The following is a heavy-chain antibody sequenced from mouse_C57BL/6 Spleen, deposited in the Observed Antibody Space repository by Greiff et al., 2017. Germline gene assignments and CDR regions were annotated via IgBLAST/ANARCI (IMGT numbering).Heavy chain of an antibody. CDR3: AREITSAMDY. D-gene: IGHD1-1*01. Sequence: QVQLQQPGAELVRPGSSVKLSCKASGYTFTSYWMHWVKQRPIQGLEWIGNIDPSDSETHYNQKFKDKATLTVDQSSSTAYMQLSSLTSEDSAVYYCAREITSAMDYWGQGTSVTVSS. CDR1: GYTFTSYW. J-gene: IGHJ4*01. V-gene: IGHV1-52*01. CDR2: IDPSDSET.